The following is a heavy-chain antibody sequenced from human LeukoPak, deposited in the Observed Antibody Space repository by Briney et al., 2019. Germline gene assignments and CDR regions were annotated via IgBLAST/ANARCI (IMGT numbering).Heavy chain of an antibody. CDR3: AKDSRGEAAADDLFDF. V-gene: IGHV1-8*01. CDR1: GYTFASCD. Sequence: ASVKVSCKASGYTFASCDINWVRQATGQGLEWMGWMNPNSGNTGYAQKFQGRVTMTRTTSTNTDYMELSSLTSEDTAVYYCAKDSRGEAAADDLFDFGGQGTMITVST. J-gene: IGHJ3*01. CDR2: MNPNSGNT. D-gene: IGHD3-10*01.